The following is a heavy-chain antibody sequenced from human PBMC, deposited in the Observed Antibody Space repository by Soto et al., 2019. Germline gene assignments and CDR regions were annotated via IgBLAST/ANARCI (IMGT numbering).Heavy chain of an antibody. D-gene: IGHD4-4*01. CDR3: AHSRNSPFDY. Sequence: SCPTLVNPTQTLTLTCTFSGFSLSTNEVGVGWIRQPPGKALEWLALIYWDGNDHYSPSLKSRFTITKDTSKNQVVLTMTYMDPLDTATYYCAHSRNSPFDYWGQGTLVTVSS. CDR1: GFSLSTNEVG. CDR2: IYWDGND. V-gene: IGHV2-5*02. J-gene: IGHJ4*02.